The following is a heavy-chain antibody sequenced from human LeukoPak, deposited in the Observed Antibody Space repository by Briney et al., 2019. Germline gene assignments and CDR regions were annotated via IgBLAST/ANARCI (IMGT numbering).Heavy chain of an antibody. D-gene: IGHD6-19*01. CDR1: GGAISSGSHY. CDR2: IHTSGTT. V-gene: IGHV4-61*02. J-gene: IGHJ4*02. Sequence: SQTLSLTCTVSGGAISSGSHYWSWIRQSAGKGLEWIGRIHTSGTTNSNPSLKSRVTISVDTSKNQFSLKLSSVTAADTAVYYCARVVAVAGTIGYWGQGTLVTVSS. CDR3: ARVVAVAGTIGY.